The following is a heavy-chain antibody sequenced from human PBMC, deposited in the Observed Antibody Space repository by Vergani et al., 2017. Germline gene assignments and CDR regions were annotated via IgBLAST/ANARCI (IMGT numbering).Heavy chain of an antibody. CDR2: INPSGGST. CDR3: ARTYDYGDYGFDP. D-gene: IGHD4-17*01. V-gene: IGHV1-46*01. CDR1: GYTFTSYY. Sequence: QVQLVQSGAEVKKPGASVKVSCKASGYTFTSYYMHWVRQAPGQGLEWMGIINPSGGSTSYAQKFQGRVTMTRDTSTSTAYMELRSLRSDDTAVYYCARTYDYGDYGFDPWGQGTLVTVSS. J-gene: IGHJ5*02.